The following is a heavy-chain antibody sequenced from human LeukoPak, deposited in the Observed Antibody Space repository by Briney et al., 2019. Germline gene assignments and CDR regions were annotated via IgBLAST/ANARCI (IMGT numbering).Heavy chain of an antibody. Sequence: GGSLRLSCAASGFTFSSYAMSWVRQAPGKGLEWVSAISGSGGSTYYADSVKGRFTISRDNSKNTLYLQMSSLRAEDTAVYYCARSDGIAAAGPFDYWGQGTLVTVSS. CDR3: ARSDGIAAAGPFDY. D-gene: IGHD6-13*01. V-gene: IGHV3-23*01. CDR2: ISGSGGST. J-gene: IGHJ4*02. CDR1: GFTFSSYA.